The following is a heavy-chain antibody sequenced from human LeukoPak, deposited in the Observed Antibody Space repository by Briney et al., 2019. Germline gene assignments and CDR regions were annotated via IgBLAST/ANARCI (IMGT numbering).Heavy chain of an antibody. Sequence: GESLKISCKGSGYSFATYWIGWVRQMPGKGLEWMGIIYPGDSDTRYSPSFQGQVTISADRSISTAYLQWSSLKASDTAMYYCARHIFETSSEDAFDIWGQGTMVTVSS. J-gene: IGHJ3*02. CDR1: GYSFATYW. CDR2: IYPGDSDT. CDR3: ARHIFETSSEDAFDI. D-gene: IGHD3-22*01. V-gene: IGHV5-51*01.